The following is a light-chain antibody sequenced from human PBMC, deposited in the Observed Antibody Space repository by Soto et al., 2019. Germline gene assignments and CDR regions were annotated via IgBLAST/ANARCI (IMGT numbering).Light chain of an antibody. CDR2: LGS. V-gene: IGKV2-28*01. J-gene: IGKJ2*01. CDR3: MQALQAPLT. Sequence: DIVMTQSPLSLPVTPGEPASISCRSSQSLLHSNGYNYLDWYLQKPGQPPQLLIYLGSNRASGVPDRFSGSGSGTDFTLKISRVEAEDVGVYYCMQALQAPLTFGQGTKLEIK. CDR1: QSLLHSNGYNY.